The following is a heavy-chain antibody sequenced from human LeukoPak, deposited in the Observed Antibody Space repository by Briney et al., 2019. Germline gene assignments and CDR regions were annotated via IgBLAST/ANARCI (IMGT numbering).Heavy chain of an antibody. CDR2: IKQDGSEK. V-gene: IGHV3-7*03. CDR1: GFTFSSYW. J-gene: IGHJ6*03. D-gene: IGHD6-13*01. Sequence: GGSLRLSCEASGFTFSSYWMSWVRQAPGKGLEWVANIKQDGSEKYYVDSVKGRFTISRDNAKNSLYLQMNSLRAEDTAVYYCARERQQLVQFHYYYYYMDVWGKGTTVTVSS. CDR3: ARERQQLVQFHYYYYYMDV.